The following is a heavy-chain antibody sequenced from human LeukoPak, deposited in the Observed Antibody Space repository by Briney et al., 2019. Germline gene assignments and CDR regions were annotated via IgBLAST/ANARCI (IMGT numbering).Heavy chain of an antibody. J-gene: IGHJ4*02. D-gene: IGHD6-6*01. CDR3: GRDRQLAY. CDR1: GFTFSDYY. V-gene: IGHV3-7*01. CDR2: IKQDGSDK. Sequence: SGGSLRLSCAASGFTFSDYYMSWIRQAPGKGLEWVANIKQDGSDKYYVDSVKGRFTISRDNAKNSLYLQMNSLRAEDTAVYYCGRDRQLAYWGQGTLVTVSS.